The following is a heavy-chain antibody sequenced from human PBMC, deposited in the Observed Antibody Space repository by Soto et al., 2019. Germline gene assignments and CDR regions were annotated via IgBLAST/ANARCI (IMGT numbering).Heavy chain of an antibody. D-gene: IGHD6-13*01. J-gene: IGHJ4*02. Sequence: QVQLVESGGGVVQPGRSLRLSCAASGFTFSSYAMHWVRQAPGKGLEWVAVISYDGSNKYYADSVKGRFTISRDNSKNTLYLQMNSLIAEDTAVYYCARDTVYSSSWVDYWGQGTLVTVSS. CDR1: GFTFSSYA. CDR2: ISYDGSNK. CDR3: ARDTVYSSSWVDY. V-gene: IGHV3-30-3*01.